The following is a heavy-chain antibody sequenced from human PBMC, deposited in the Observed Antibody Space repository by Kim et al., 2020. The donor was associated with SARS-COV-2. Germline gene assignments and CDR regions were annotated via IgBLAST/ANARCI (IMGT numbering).Heavy chain of an antibody. CDR3: AREGPRDGLPAPAELLHYYYYMDV. CDR1: GGTFSSYA. D-gene: IGHD1-7*01. Sequence: SVKVSCKASGGTFSSYAISWVRQAPGQGLEWMGRIIPILGIANYAQKFQGRVTITADKSTSTAYMELSSLRSEDTAVYYCAREGPRDGLPAPAELLHYYYYMDVWGKGTTVTVSS. V-gene: IGHV1-69*04. J-gene: IGHJ6*03. CDR2: IIPILGIA.